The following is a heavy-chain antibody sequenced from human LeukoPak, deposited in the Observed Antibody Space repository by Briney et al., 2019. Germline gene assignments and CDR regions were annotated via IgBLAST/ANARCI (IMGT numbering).Heavy chain of an antibody. CDR2: INHSGST. D-gene: IGHD3-22*01. CDR3: ARAVIQYYDSSGYYDY. J-gene: IGHJ4*02. V-gene: IGHV4-34*01. CDR1: GGSFSGYY. Sequence: SETLSLTCAVYGGSFSGYYWSWIRQPPGKGLEWIGEINHSGSTNYNPSLKSRVTISVDTSKNQLSLKLSSVTAADTAVYYCARAVIQYYDSSGYYDYWGQGTLVTVSS.